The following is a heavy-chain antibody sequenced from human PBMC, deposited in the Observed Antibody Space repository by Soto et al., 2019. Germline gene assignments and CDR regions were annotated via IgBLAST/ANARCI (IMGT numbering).Heavy chain of an antibody. J-gene: IGHJ5*02. CDR2: IIPIFGTA. D-gene: IGHD5-18*01. V-gene: IGHV1-69*13. CDR3: ARDHDTAMVTAWFDP. Sequence: GASVKVSCKASGGTFSSYAISWVRQAPGQGLEWMGGIIPIFGTANYSQKFQGRVTITADESTSTAYMELCSLRSEDTALYYCARDHDTAMVTAWFDPWGEGTLVTVSS. CDR1: GGTFSSYA.